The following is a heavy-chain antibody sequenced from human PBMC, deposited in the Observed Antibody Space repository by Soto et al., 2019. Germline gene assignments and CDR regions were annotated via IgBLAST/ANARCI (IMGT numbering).Heavy chain of an antibody. J-gene: IGHJ3*02. CDR2: IYYSGST. V-gene: IGHV4-31*03. CDR3: AREFGDYFAIDI. Sequence: QVQLQESGPGLVKPSQTLSLTCTVSGGSISSGGYYWSWIRQHPGKGLEWIGYIYYSGSTYYNQSLKSRVTRSVDTSQNQFSLKLSSVPAADTAVYYCAREFGDYFAIDIWGQGTMVTVSS. D-gene: IGHD4-17*01. CDR1: GGSISSGGYY.